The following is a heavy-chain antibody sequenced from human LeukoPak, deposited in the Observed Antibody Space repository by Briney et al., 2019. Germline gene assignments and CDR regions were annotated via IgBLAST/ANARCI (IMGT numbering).Heavy chain of an antibody. CDR3: ARDAFGQQLTRGGYYYYYMDV. J-gene: IGHJ6*03. CDR1: GGSFSGYY. D-gene: IGHD6-13*01. Sequence: SETLSLTCAVYGGSFSGYYWSWIRQPPGKGLEWIGSIYHSGSTYYNPSLKSRVTISVDTSKNQFSLKLSSVTAADTAVYYCARDAFGQQLTRGGYYYYYMDVWGKGTTVTVSS. CDR2: IYHSGST. V-gene: IGHV4-34*01.